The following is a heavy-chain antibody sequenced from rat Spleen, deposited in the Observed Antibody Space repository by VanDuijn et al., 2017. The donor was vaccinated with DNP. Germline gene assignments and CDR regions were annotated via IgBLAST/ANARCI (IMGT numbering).Heavy chain of an antibody. CDR1: GFTFSNSG. J-gene: IGHJ4*01. V-gene: IGHV5-19*01. Sequence: EVQLVESGGGLVQPGRSLKLSCAGSGFTFSNSGMHWIRQAPTKGLEWVTSISPSGGSTYYRDSVKGRFTVSRDNAKSSLYLQMDSLQTDDTATYYCASTLVNYGTYGYYAMDAWGQGVIVTVSS. D-gene: IGHD1-3*01. CDR2: ISPSGGST. CDR3: ASTLVNYGTYGYYAMDA.